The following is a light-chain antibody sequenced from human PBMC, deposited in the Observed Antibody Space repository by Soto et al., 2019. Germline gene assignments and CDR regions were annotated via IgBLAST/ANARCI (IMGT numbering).Light chain of an antibody. Sequence: QAVVTREPSLTVSPGGTVTLTCGSSTGAVTSGHYPYWFQQKPGQAPRTLIYDTNNKHSWTPARFSGSLLGGKAALTLSDAQPEDEAEYCCLLSYPGVRAVFGGGTQLTVL. V-gene: IGLV7-46*01. CDR2: DTN. CDR1: TGAVTSGHY. J-gene: IGLJ7*01. CDR3: LLSYPGVRAV.